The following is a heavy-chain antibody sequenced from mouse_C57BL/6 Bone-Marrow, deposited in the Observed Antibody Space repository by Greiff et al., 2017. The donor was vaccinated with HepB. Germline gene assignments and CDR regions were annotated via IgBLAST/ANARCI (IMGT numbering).Heavy chain of an antibody. CDR1: GYTFTSYW. D-gene: IGHD1-1*01. CDR2: IYPGNSDT. Sequence: EVQLQESGTVLARPGASVKMSCKTSGYTFTSYWMNWVQQRPGQGLEWIGAIYPGNSDTSYNQKFKGKANMTAVTSASTAYMELSSLTNEDSAVYDCTNYYGSSYDWYFDVWGTGTTVTVSA. V-gene: IGHV1-5*01. J-gene: IGHJ1*03. CDR3: TNYYGSSYDWYFDV.